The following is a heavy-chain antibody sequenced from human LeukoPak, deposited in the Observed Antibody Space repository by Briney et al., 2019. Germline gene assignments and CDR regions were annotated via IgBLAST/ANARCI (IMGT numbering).Heavy chain of an antibody. D-gene: IGHD1-20*01. Sequence: ASVNVSRKASGGTFSSYAISWVRQAPGQGLEWMGGIIPIFGTANYAQKFQGRVTITADESTSTAYMELSSLRSEDTAVYYCARVSSPNQNPYNWNPTYGMDVWGQGTTVTVSS. CDR2: IIPIFGTA. J-gene: IGHJ6*02. V-gene: IGHV1-69*13. CDR3: ARVSSPNQNPYNWNPTYGMDV. CDR1: GGTFSSYA.